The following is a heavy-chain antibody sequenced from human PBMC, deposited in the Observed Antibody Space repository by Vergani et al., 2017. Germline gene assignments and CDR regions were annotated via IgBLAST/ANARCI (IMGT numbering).Heavy chain of an antibody. CDR2: INTNTGNP. D-gene: IGHD6-19*01. V-gene: IGHV7-4-1*02. J-gene: IGHJ3*02. CDR1: GYTFTGYY. Sequence: QVQLVQSGAEVKKPGASVKVSCKASGYTFTGYYMHWVRQAPGQGLEWMGWINTNTGNPTYAQGFTGRFVFSLDTSVSTAYLQISSLKAEDTAVYYCAGSIAVAGTDAFDIWGQGTMVTVSS. CDR3: AGSIAVAGTDAFDI.